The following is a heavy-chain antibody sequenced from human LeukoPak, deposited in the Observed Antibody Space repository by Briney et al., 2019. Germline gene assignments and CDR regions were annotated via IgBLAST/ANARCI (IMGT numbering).Heavy chain of an antibody. V-gene: IGHV1-2*02. CDR3: ARDDHSPYYYDSSGRNWFDP. CDR1: GYTFTGYY. J-gene: IGHJ5*02. Sequence: ASVKVSCKASGYTFTGYYMHWVRQAPGQGLEWMGWINPNSGGTNYAQKFQGRVTMTRDTSISKAYMELSRLRSDDTAVYYCARDDHSPYYYDSSGRNWFDPWGQGTLVTVSS. CDR2: INPNSGGT. D-gene: IGHD3-22*01.